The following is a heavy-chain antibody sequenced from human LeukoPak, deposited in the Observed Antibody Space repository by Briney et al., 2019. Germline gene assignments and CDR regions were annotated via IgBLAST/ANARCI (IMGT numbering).Heavy chain of an antibody. CDR3: ARRGCAGVDCRSPNTYDM. Sequence: GTSLRLSCAASGFTFSAYGMHWVRQAPGKGLEWVALIWYDARDKDHADSVKGRFTISRDNSKNTLYLQMDSLRAEDTAMYYCARRGCAGVDCRSPNTYDMWGQGTMVIVSS. CDR2: IWYDARDK. V-gene: IGHV3-33*01. CDR1: GFTFSAYG. D-gene: IGHD2-21*02. J-gene: IGHJ3*02.